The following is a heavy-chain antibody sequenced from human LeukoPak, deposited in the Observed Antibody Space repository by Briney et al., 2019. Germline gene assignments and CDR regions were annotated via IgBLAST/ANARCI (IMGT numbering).Heavy chain of an antibody. CDR3: SRDRRTWFDP. CDR2: ITSDGSDT. Sequence: GGSLRLSCAASGFTFSSYWMHWVRQVPGKGVVWVSRITSDGSDTIYADSVKGRFTISRDNAKNTLYLQMNSLRAEDTALYYCSRDRRTWFDPWGQGTLVTVSS. J-gene: IGHJ5*02. CDR1: GFTFSSYW. V-gene: IGHV3-74*01.